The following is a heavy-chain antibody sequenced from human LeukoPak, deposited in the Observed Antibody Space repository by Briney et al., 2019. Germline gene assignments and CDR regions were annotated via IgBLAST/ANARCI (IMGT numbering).Heavy chain of an antibody. CDR2: INHSGST. Sequence: SETLSLTCAVYGGSFSGYYWSWIRQPPGKGLEWIGEINHSGSTNYNPSLKSRVTISVDTSKNQFSLKLSSVAAADTAVYYCAPQSGDYGGNSAYWGQGTLVTVSS. D-gene: IGHD4-23*01. CDR1: GGSFSGYY. J-gene: IGHJ4*02. V-gene: IGHV4-34*01. CDR3: APQSGDYGGNSAY.